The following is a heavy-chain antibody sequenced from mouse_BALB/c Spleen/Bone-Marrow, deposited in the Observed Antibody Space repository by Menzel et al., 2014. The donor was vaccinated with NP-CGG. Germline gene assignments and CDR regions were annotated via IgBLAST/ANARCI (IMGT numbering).Heavy chain of an antibody. D-gene: IGHD4-1*01. CDR3: ARSGFDY. CDR1: GYTFISSW. V-gene: IGHV1S130*01. Sequence: VQLQQSGSVLVRPGASVKLSCKASGYTFISSWMHWAKQRPGQGLEWIGEIHPNSGNTNYNEKFKGKATLTVDTSSSTAYVDLSSLTSEDSAVYYCARSGFDYWGQGTTLTVSS. CDR2: IHPNSGNT. J-gene: IGHJ2*01.